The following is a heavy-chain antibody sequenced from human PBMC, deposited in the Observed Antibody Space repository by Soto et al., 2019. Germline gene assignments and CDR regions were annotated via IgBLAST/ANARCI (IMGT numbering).Heavy chain of an antibody. CDR3: AREIRSGYYKYWYFDL. V-gene: IGHV1-2*02. Sequence: QVQLVQSGAEVKKPGASVKVSCKASGYTFTIYYMHWVRQAPGQGLEWMGWINPYSGGTKYAQNFQGGVTMTRDTSISTVYMELSRLRSDDTAVYYCAREIRSGYYKYWYFDLWGRGTLVTVSS. CDR2: INPYSGGT. J-gene: IGHJ2*01. CDR1: GYTFTIYY. D-gene: IGHD3-3*01.